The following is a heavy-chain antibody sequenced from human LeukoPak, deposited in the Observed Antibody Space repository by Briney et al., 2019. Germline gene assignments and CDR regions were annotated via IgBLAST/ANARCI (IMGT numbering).Heavy chain of an antibody. Sequence: SETLSLTCAVYGGSFSGYYWSWIRQPPGKGLEWIGEINHSGSTNYNPSIKSRVTISVDTSKNQFSLKLSSVTAADTAVYYCARYGGAANLTDYWGQGTLVTVSS. D-gene: IGHD3-16*01. CDR3: ARYGGAANLTDY. V-gene: IGHV4-34*01. CDR2: INHSGST. CDR1: GGSFSGYY. J-gene: IGHJ4*02.